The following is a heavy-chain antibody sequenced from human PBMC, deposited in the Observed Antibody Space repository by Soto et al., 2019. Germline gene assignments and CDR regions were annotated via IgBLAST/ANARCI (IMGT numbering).Heavy chain of an antibody. Sequence: QVILKESGPTQVKPTQTLTLTCRFSGFSFRTSGVGVGWIRQPPGKALEWLALIYWDDDRRYSPSLKDRLTITKASPKWQVVLTLTPVDTADTGTSYCAPSWGSYGVVTPFHHWAQGIPATFSA. CDR1: GFSFRTSGVG. J-gene: IGHJ4*02. CDR3: APSWGSYGVVTPFHH. V-gene: IGHV2-5*02. CDR2: IYWDDDR. D-gene: IGHD3-16*01.